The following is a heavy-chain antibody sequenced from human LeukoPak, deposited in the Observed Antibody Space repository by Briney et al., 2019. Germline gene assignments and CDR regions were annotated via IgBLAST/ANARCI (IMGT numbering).Heavy chain of an antibody. J-gene: IGHJ6*03. Sequence: SETLSLTCAVCGGSFSGYYWTWIRQAPGKGLEWIGEINPSGRISYNPSLKSRLTISVGASKNQFSLNLRSLTAADTAVYYCARGRQEVSMIVVVMTAVSYYLDVWGKGTTVTVS. V-gene: IGHV4-34*01. CDR1: GGSFSGYY. D-gene: IGHD3-22*01. CDR3: ARGRQEVSMIVVVMTAVSYYLDV. CDR2: INPSGRI.